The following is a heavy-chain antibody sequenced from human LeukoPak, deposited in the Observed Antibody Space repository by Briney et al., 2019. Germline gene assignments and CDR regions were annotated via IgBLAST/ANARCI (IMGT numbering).Heavy chain of an antibody. CDR1: GFSLSTSGMS. Sequence: SGPTLVNPTQTLTLTCTLSGFSLSTSGMSVAWIRRPPGKALEWLAIIDWDDDKYYSTSLETRLTVSKDTSKNVVVLTMTNMGPADTGTYYCARKLDHFDYWGQGALVTVSS. D-gene: IGHD3-3*02. V-gene: IGHV2-70*01. J-gene: IGHJ4*02. CDR2: IDWDDDK. CDR3: ARKLDHFDY.